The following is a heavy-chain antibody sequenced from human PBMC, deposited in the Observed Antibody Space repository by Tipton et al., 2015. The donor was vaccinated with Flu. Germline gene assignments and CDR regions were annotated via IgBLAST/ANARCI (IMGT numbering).Heavy chain of an antibody. CDR2: MNPNSGNT. V-gene: IGHV1-8*01. D-gene: IGHD3-22*01. CDR1: GYTFTSYD. J-gene: IGHJ3*02. CDR3: ARVPPGFKLYDSSGYKDAFDI. Sequence: QVQLVQSGAEVKKPGASVKVSCKASGYTFTSYDINWVRQATGQGLEWMGWMNPNSGNTGYAQKFQGRVTMTRNTSISTAYMELSSLRSEDTAVYYCARVPPGFKLYDSSGYKDAFDIWGQGTMVTVSS.